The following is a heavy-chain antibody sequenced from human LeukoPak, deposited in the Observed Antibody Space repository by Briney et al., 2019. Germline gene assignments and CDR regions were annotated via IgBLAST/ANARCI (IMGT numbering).Heavy chain of an antibody. Sequence: PGGSLRLSCAASGFTFSSYAMSWVRQAPGKGLEWVSAISGSGGSTYYADSVKGRFTVSRDNSKNTLYLQMNSLRAEDTAVYYCAKAALGVVYATPYWYFDLWGRGTLVTVSS. CDR3: AKAALGVVYATPYWYFDL. D-gene: IGHD2-8*02. CDR2: ISGSGGST. J-gene: IGHJ2*01. V-gene: IGHV3-23*01. CDR1: GFTFSSYA.